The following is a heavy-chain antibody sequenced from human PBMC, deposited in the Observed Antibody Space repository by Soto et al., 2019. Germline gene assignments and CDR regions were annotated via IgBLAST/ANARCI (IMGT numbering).Heavy chain of an antibody. CDR2: IYHSGST. D-gene: IGHD4-17*01. CDR3: ARAHYGDYGYGMDV. J-gene: IGHJ6*02. V-gene: IGHV4-30-2*01. CDR1: GGSISSGGYS. Sequence: SETLSLTCAVSGGSISSGGYSWSWIRQPSGKGLEWIGHIYHSGSTYYNPSLKGRVTISVDRSKNQFSLKLSSVTAADTAVYYCARAHYGDYGYGMDVWGQGTTVTVSS.